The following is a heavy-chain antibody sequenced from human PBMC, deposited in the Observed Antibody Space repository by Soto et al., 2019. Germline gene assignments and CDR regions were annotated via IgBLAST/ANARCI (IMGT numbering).Heavy chain of an antibody. V-gene: IGHV4-30-4*01. Sequence: PSETLSLTCTVSGASFSSGDSYWTWIRQPPGEGLEWLGFLYYNGKTYYNPSLKSRVTISIDTSKNQYSLQQNSLTPADTAVYYCDRNMGQTWLQCYSPYYLDYWGQGTMVTVSS. CDR3: DRNMGQTWLQCYSPYYLDY. CDR1: GASFSSGDSY. CDR2: LYYNGKT. J-gene: IGHJ4*02. D-gene: IGHD2-8*01.